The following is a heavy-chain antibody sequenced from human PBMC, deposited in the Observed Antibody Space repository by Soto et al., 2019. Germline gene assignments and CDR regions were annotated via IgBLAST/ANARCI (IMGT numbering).Heavy chain of an antibody. J-gene: IGHJ3*01. Sequence: EVQLVESKGGLVQPGGSLSLSCAASGFTFSYYWMHWVRQAPGQGLVWVSRIHSDGSSTTYADSVKGRFTVSRDNAKNTLSLQMNSLRVEDTAVYYCARGDRGAFDLWGQGTMVTVSS. D-gene: IGHD2-21*02. CDR1: GFTFSYYW. V-gene: IGHV3-74*01. CDR3: ARGDRGAFDL. CDR2: IHSDGSST.